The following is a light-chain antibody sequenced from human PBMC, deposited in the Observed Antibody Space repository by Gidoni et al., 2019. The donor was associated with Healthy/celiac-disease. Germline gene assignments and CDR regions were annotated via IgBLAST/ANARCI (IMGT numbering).Light chain of an antibody. CDR1: SSNIGSNY. V-gene: IGLV1-47*01. CDR3: AAWDDSLSGRV. J-gene: IGLJ3*02. Sequence: QSVLTQPPSASGTPGQRVTISCSGSSSNIGSNYGYWYQQLPGTDPKLLIYRNNQRPSGVPVRFSGSKSGTSASLAISGLRSEDEADYYCAAWDDSLSGRVFGGGTKLTVL. CDR2: RNN.